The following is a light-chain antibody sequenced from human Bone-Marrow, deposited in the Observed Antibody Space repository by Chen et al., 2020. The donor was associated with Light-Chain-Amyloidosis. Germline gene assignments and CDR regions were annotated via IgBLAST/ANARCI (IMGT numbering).Light chain of an antibody. CDR2: GSS. Sequence: IVLTQSPGTLSLSPGEGANLSCRASQTISSNYLTWYQQKFGQAPRLLIYGSSSRATGIPDRFTGSESGTDFTRSINRLEPEDFAMYYCQQYGTSPLTFGGGTKVEIK. CDR1: QTISSNY. J-gene: IGKJ4*01. CDR3: QQYGTSPLT. V-gene: IGKV3-20*01.